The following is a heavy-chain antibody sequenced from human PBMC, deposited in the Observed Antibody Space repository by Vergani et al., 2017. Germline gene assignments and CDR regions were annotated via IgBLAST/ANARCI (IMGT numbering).Heavy chain of an antibody. D-gene: IGHD3-3*01. CDR1: GYTFTSYG. Sequence: QVHLVQSGAEVKKPGASVKVSCKASGYTFTSYGISWVRQAPGQGLEWMGIINPSGGSTSYAQKFQGRVTMTRDTSTSTVYMELSSLRSEDTAVYYCARDLNVGAYYDFWSGYYIYYYYGMDVWGQGTTVTVSS. V-gene: IGHV1-46*01. CDR3: ARDLNVGAYYDFWSGYYIYYYYGMDV. J-gene: IGHJ6*02. CDR2: INPSGGST.